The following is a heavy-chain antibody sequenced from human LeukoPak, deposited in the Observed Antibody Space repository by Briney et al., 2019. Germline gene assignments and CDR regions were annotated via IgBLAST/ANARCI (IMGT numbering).Heavy chain of an antibody. Sequence: GGSLRLSCAASGFTFSSYAMSWVRQAPGKGLEWVSTISDGGGSTYYADSVKGRFTISRDNSKNTLYLQMNSLRAEDTAVYYCAKGDDYGDYWMYFDYWGQGTLVTVSS. V-gene: IGHV3-23*01. CDR2: ISDGGGST. J-gene: IGHJ4*02. CDR1: GFTFSSYA. D-gene: IGHD4-17*01. CDR3: AKGDDYGDYWMYFDY.